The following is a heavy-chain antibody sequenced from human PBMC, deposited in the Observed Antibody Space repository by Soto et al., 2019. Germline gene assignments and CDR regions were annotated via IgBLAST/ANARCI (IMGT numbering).Heavy chain of an antibody. D-gene: IGHD4-17*01. CDR3: ARQARMYNDYGDFDY. CDR1: GFTFSSYC. Sequence: EVQLVESGGGLVQPGGSLRLSCAASGFTFSSYCMTWVRQAPGKGLEWVANIKQDGSEKYYVYSVKGRFTISRDNAKNSLYLQMKSLRAADTAVYYCARQARMYNDYGDFDYWGQGTLVTISS. V-gene: IGHV3-7*05. J-gene: IGHJ4*02. CDR2: IKQDGSEK.